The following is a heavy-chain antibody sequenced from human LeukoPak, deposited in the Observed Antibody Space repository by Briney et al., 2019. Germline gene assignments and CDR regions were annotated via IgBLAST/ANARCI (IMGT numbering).Heavy chain of an antibody. V-gene: IGHV3-9*01. J-gene: IGHJ4*02. CDR2: ICWNSGSI. CDR1: GFTFDVYA. Sequence: GRSLRLSCAPSGFTFDVYAIHWVRQAPGEGLEWVSGICWNSGSIGYADSVKGRFTISRDNAKNSLYLQMNSLRAEDAAVYYCARGQYSSSSYFDYWGQGTLVTVSS. D-gene: IGHD6-13*01. CDR3: ARGQYSSSSYFDY.